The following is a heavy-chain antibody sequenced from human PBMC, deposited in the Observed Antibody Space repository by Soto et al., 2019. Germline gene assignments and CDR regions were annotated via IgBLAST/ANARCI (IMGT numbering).Heavy chain of an antibody. CDR3: ARAPEGYCSSTSCYALDY. CDR1: GYTFTGYY. D-gene: IGHD2-2*01. Sequence: QVQLVQSGAEVKKPGASVKASCKASGYTFTGYYMHWVRQAPGQGLEWMGWINPNSGGTNYAQKFQGWVTMTRDTSISTAYMELSRLRSDDTAVYYCARAPEGYCSSTSCYALDYWGQGTLVTVSS. V-gene: IGHV1-2*04. J-gene: IGHJ4*02. CDR2: INPNSGGT.